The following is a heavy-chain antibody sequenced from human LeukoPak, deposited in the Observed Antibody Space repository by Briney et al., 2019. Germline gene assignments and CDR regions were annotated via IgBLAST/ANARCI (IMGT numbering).Heavy chain of an antibody. Sequence: GGSLRLSCAASGFTYSSYAMHWVRQAPGKGLEYVSAISSNGGSTYYPNSVKGRFTISRDNSKNTLYLQMGSLRAEDTAVYYCAGSPNSNLRAFDIWGQGTMVTVSS. CDR1: GFTYSSYA. D-gene: IGHD4-11*01. CDR3: AGSPNSNLRAFDI. CDR2: ISSNGGST. J-gene: IGHJ3*02. V-gene: IGHV3-64*01.